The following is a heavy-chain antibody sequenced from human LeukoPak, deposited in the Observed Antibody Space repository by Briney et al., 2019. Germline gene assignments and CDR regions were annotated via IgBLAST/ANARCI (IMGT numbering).Heavy chain of an antibody. D-gene: IGHD5-12*01. Sequence: SETLSLTCTVSGGSISSSSYYWGWIRQPPGRGLEWIGSIYYSGSTYYNPSLKSRVTISVDTSKNQFSLKLSSVTAADTAVYYCARQPGHSGYDFWGQGTLVTVSS. J-gene: IGHJ4*02. CDR1: GGSISSSSYY. CDR3: ARQPGHSGYDF. V-gene: IGHV4-39*01. CDR2: IYYSGST.